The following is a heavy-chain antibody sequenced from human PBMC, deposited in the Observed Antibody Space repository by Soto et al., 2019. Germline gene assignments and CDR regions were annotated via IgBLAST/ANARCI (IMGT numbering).Heavy chain of an antibody. CDR2: INPDNGNT. D-gene: IGHD6-25*01. CDR3: ATRHKSDSRGSYSVWYFDF. Sequence: QVQLVQSGAEVKKPEASVKVSCKASGYAFTSYPVHWVRQAPGQSLEWMGWINPDNGNTHYSQNFQGRVTITRDTSANTVYMELGSLRSEDAAVYHCATRHKSDSRGSYSVWYFDFWGRGTLVTVSS. V-gene: IGHV1-3*01. J-gene: IGHJ2*01. CDR1: GYAFTSYP.